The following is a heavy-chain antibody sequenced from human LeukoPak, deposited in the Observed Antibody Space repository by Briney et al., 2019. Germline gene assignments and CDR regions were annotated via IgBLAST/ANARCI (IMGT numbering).Heavy chain of an antibody. J-gene: IGHJ3*02. CDR1: GFTFSSYG. CDR2: IWYDGSNK. CDR3: ARERYSSGRYWPRDPDAFDI. V-gene: IGHV3-33*01. D-gene: IGHD6-19*01. Sequence: PGGSLRLSCAASGFTFSSYGMHWVRQAPGKGLEWVAVIWYDGSNKYYADSVKGRFTISRDNSKNTLYLQMNSLRAEDTAVYYCARERYSSGRYWPRDPDAFDIWGQGTMVTVSS.